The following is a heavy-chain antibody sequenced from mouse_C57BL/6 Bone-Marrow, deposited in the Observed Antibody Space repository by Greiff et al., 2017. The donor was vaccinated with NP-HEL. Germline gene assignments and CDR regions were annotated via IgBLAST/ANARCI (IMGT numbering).Heavy chain of an antibody. V-gene: IGHV5-17*01. D-gene: IGHD1-1*01. J-gene: IGHJ4*01. Sequence: EVMLVESGGGLVKPGGSLTLSCAASGFTFSDYGMHWVRQAPEKGLEWVAYISSGSSTIYYADTVKGRFTISRDNAKNTLFMQMTSLRSEDTAMYYCARGYYGSSYFYYAMDYWGQGTSVTVSS. CDR1: GFTFSDYG. CDR3: ARGYYGSSYFYYAMDY. CDR2: ISSGSSTI.